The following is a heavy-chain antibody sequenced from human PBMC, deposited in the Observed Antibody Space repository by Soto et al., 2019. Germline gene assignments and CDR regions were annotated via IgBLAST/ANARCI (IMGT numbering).Heavy chain of an antibody. CDR1: GDSVSSNSAA. D-gene: IGHD4-17*01. J-gene: IGHJ6*02. CDR2: TYYRSKWYN. V-gene: IGHV6-1*01. CDR3: ARDGDYGDPIHFYGMDV. Sequence: LSQTLSLTCAISGDSVSSNSAAWNWIRQSPSRGLEWLGRTYYRSKWYNDYAVSVKSRITINPDTSKNQFSLQLNSVTPEDTAVYYCARDGDYGDPIHFYGMDVWGQGTTVTVSS.